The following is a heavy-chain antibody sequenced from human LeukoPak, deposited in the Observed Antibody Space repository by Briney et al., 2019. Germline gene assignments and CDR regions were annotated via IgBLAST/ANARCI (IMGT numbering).Heavy chain of an antibody. CDR1: GYNFANYW. CDR3: ARSPGSLYYDGSGYYSDY. V-gene: IGHV5-51*01. J-gene: IGHJ4*02. D-gene: IGHD3-22*01. CDR2: IYPVDSDT. Sequence: PGESLKISCKGSGYNFANYWIGWVRQMPGKGLEWMGIIYPVDSDTRFSPSFQGQVTISADKSISTAYLQWSSLKASDTAMYYCARSPGSLYYDGSGYYSDYWGQGTLVTVSS.